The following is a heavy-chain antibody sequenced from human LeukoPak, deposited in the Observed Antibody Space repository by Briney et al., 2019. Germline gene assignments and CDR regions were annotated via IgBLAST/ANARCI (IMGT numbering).Heavy chain of an antibody. D-gene: IGHD3-3*01. J-gene: IGHJ4*02. CDR3: ARAENTYYDFWSGYYPIDY. CDR2: ISSSSSYI. V-gene: IGHV3-21*01. CDR1: GFTFSSYS. Sequence: GGSLRLSCSASGFTFSSYSMNWVRQAPGKGLEWVSSISSSSSYIYCADSVKGRFTISRDNAKNSLYLQMNSLRAEDTAVYYCARAENTYYDFWSGYYPIDYWGQGTLVTVSS.